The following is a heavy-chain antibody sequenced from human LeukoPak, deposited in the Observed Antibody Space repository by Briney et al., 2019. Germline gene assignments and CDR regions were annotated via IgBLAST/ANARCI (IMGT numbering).Heavy chain of an antibody. D-gene: IGHD3-10*01. V-gene: IGHV4-39*01. CDR2: IYYSGST. Sequence: SSETLSLTCTVSGGSISSSSYYWGWIRQPPGKGLEWIGSIYYSGSTYYNPSLKSRVTISVDTSKNQFSLKLSSVTAADTAVYYCARQRVRGVIYDAFDIWGQGTMVTVSS. CDR3: ARQRVRGVIYDAFDI. J-gene: IGHJ3*02. CDR1: GGSISSSSYY.